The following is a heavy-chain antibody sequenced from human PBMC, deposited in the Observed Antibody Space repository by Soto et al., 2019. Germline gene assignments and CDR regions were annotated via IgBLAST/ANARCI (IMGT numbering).Heavy chain of an antibody. J-gene: IGHJ4*02. D-gene: IGHD6-19*01. V-gene: IGHV1-46*01. Sequence: QVQLVQSGAEVKKPGASVKVSCKASGYTFSSYYMHWVRQAPGQGLEWMGIINPSGGSTSYAQKLQGRVTMTRDTSTSTVYMELSSLRSEDTAVYYCARSRGWYDDFDYWGQCTLVTVSS. CDR3: ARSRGWYDDFDY. CDR1: GYTFSSYY. CDR2: INPSGGST.